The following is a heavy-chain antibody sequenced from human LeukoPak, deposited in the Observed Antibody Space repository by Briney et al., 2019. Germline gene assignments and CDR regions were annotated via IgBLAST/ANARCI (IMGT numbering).Heavy chain of an antibody. Sequence: GGSLRLSCGASGFTFSNYAMNWVRQAPGKGLEWEAFISYDGSNKYYADSVKGRFTISRDNSKNTLYLQMNSLRAEDTAEYYCARDRGGNFDYWGQGTLVTVSS. J-gene: IGHJ4*02. CDR2: ISYDGSNK. CDR1: GFTFSNYA. CDR3: ARDRGGNFDY. V-gene: IGHV3-30-3*01. D-gene: IGHD2-15*01.